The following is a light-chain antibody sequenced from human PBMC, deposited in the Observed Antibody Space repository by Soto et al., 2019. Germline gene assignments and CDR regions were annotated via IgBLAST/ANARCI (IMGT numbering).Light chain of an antibody. CDR1: SSDIGNNF. V-gene: IGLV1-51*01. CDR3: GAWDSSLSAQYV. CDR2: GND. J-gene: IGLJ1*01. Sequence: QSVLTQPPSVSAAAGQRVTISCSGSSSDIGNNFVSWYQQFPGTAPRVLIYGNDKRPSGIPDRFSAFTSATSATQVITGLQTVDEAEYYCGAWDSSLSAQYVFGTGTKLTVL.